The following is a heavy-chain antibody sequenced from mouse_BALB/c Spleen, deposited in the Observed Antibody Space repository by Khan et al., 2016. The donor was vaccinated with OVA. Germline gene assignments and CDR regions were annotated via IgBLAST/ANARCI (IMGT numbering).Heavy chain of an antibody. CDR2: INPKNGGT. D-gene: IGHD3-3*01. Sequence: MQLEESGPELVKPGASVKISCKTSGFTFPEYTVHWVKQSLGKSLDWIGVINPKNGGTAYNQKFKGKATLTVDKSSSTAYMQLRSLTSEDSAVFYGARDTRRNWGQGTSVTVAS. CDR1: GFTFPEYT. J-gene: IGHJ4*01. CDR3: ARDTRRN. V-gene: IGHV1-18*01.